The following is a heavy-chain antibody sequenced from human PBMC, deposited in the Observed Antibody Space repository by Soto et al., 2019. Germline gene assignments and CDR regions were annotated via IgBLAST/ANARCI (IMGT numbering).Heavy chain of an antibody. CDR1: GGSISSYY. CDR3: ARQIAAAGSKGVDYDWFDP. Sequence: SETLSLTCTVSGGSISSYYWSWIRQPPGKGLEWIGYIYYSGSTNYNPSLKSRVTISVDTSKNQFSLKLSSVTAADTAVYYCARQIAAAGSKGVDYDWFDPWGQGTLDTVSS. CDR2: IYYSGST. V-gene: IGHV4-59*08. J-gene: IGHJ5*02. D-gene: IGHD6-13*01.